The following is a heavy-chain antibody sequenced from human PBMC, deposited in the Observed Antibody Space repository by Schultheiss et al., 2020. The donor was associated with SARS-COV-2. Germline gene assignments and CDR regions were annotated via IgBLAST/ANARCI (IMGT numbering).Heavy chain of an antibody. CDR1: GFTFSSYA. D-gene: IGHD3-16*01. CDR3: AREGGSSVFDY. J-gene: IGHJ4*02. V-gene: IGHV3-48*04. Sequence: GGSLRLSCAASGFTFSSYAMHWVRQAPGKGLEWVSYISSSGSTIYYADSVKGRFTISRDNAKNSLYLQMNSLRAEDTAVYYCAREGGSSVFDYWGQGTLVTVSS. CDR2: ISSSGSTI.